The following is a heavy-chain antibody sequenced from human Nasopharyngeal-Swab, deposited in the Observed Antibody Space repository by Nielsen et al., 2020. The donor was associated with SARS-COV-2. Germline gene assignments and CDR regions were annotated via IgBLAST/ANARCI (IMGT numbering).Heavy chain of an antibody. CDR2: ISSSSSTI. Sequence: GESLKISCAASGFTFSSYSMNWVRQAPGKGLEWVSYISSSSSTIYYADSVKGRFTISRDNSKNTLYLQMNSLRAEDTAVYYCAKDGARSGGSCYSVPYYFDYWGQGTLVTVSS. D-gene: IGHD2-15*01. V-gene: IGHV3-48*01. CDR1: GFTFSSYS. CDR3: AKDGARSGGSCYSVPYYFDY. J-gene: IGHJ4*02.